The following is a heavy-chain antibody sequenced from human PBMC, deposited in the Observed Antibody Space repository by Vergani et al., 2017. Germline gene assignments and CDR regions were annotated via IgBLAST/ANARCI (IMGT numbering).Heavy chain of an antibody. CDR2: IDYSGST. D-gene: IGHD6-13*01. CDR3: ARDLVAGGSSWYWYFDL. V-gene: IGHV4-31*03. J-gene: IGHJ2*01. Sequence: QVQLQESGPGLVKPSQTLSLTCTVSGGSISSGGYYWSWIRQHPGKGLEWIGYIDYSGSTYYNPSLKSRVTISVDTSKNQFSLKLSSVTAADTAVYYCARDLVAGGSSWYWYFDLWGRGTLVTVSS. CDR1: GGSISSGGYY.